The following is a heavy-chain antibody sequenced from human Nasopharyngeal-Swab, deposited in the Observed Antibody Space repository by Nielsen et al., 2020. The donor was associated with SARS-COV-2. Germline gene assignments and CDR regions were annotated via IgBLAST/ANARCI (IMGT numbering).Heavy chain of an antibody. CDR2: MNPNSGNT. J-gene: IGHJ5*02. CDR3: ARDGSGIAVAGTRFDP. V-gene: IGHV1-18*01. D-gene: IGHD6-19*01. Sequence: ASVKVSCKASGYTFTSYDINWVRQATGQGLEWMGWMNPNSGNTNYAQKLQGRVTMTTDTSTSTAYMELRSLRSDDTAVYYCARDGSGIAVAGTRFDPWGQGTLVTVSS. CDR1: GYTFTSYD.